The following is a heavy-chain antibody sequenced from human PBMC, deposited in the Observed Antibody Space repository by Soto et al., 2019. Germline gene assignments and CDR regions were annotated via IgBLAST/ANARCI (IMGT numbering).Heavy chain of an antibody. D-gene: IGHD2-15*01. V-gene: IGHV3-21*01. CDR2: ISSSSSYI. J-gene: IGHJ4*02. CDR3: ARAREVAATPRPVGGNGY. Sequence: GGSLRLSCAASGFTFSSYSMNWVRQAPGKGLEWVSSISSSSSYIYYADSVKGRFTISRDNAKNSLYLQMNSLRAEDTAVYYCARAREVAATPRPVGGNGYWGQGTLVTVSS. CDR1: GFTFSSYS.